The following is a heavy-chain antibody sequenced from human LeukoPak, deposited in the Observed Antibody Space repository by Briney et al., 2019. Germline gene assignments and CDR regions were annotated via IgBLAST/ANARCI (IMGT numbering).Heavy chain of an antibody. V-gene: IGHV1-24*01. CDR3: ATIDFWSGYPANYDAFDI. D-gene: IGHD3-3*01. CDR2: FDPEDGET. CDR1: GYTLTELS. Sequence: ASVEVSCKVSGYTLTELSMHWVRQAPGKGLEWMGGFDPEDGETIYAQKFQGRVTMTEDTSTDTAYMELSSLRSEDTAVYYCATIDFWSGYPANYDAFDIWGQGTMVTVSS. J-gene: IGHJ3*02.